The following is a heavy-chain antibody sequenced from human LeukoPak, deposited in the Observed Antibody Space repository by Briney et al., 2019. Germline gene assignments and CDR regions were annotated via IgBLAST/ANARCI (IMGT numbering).Heavy chain of an antibody. CDR3: ESRRHNDAFDI. V-gene: IGHV4-59*01. CDR1: GGSISSYY. CDR2: IYYSGST. Sequence: PSESLSLTCTVSGGSISSYYWSWIRQPPGKGLEWIGYIYYSGSTNYNPSLKSRVTISVDTSKNQFSLKLSSVTAADTAVYYCESRRHNDAFDIWGQGTMVTVSS. J-gene: IGHJ3*02.